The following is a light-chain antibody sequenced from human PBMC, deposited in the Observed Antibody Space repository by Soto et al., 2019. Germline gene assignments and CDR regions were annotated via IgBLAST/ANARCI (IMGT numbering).Light chain of an antibody. J-gene: IGKJ1*01. CDR1: QSVSSSY. CDR3: QQYSSSPQT. CDR2: GAS. V-gene: IGKV3-20*01. Sequence: EIVLTHSPGTLSLSPWEIATLSCWASQSVSSSYLAWYQQKPGQAPRLLIYGASSRATGIPDRFNGSGSGTDFTYTISRLEPEDFAVYYCQQYSSSPQTFGQGTKVDIK.